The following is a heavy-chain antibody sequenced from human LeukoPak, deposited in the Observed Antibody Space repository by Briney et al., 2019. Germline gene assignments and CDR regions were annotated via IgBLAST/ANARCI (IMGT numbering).Heavy chain of an antibody. D-gene: IGHD5-18*01. CDR2: IIPILGIA. J-gene: IGHJ3*02. CDR3: ARVPFRAMAFTHDAFDI. Sequence: SVTVSFKASGGTFSIYALSWVRQAPGQGREWMGRIIPILGIANYAQKFQGRVTITADKSTSTAYMELSSLRSEDTAVYYCARVPFRAMAFTHDAFDIWGQGTMVTVSS. CDR1: GGTFSIYA. V-gene: IGHV1-69*04.